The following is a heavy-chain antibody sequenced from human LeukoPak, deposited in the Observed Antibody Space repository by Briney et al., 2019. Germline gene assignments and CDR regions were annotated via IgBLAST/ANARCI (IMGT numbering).Heavy chain of an antibody. CDR2: IYHSGST. CDR1: GGSISSSDW. Sequence: SETLSLTCAVSGGSISSSDWWSWVRQPPGKGLEWIGEIYHSGSTNYNPSLKSRVTISVDKSKNQFSLKLSSVTAADTAVYYCASQGDYYYYGMDVWGKGTTVTVSS. J-gene: IGHJ6*04. V-gene: IGHV4-4*02. CDR3: ASQGDYYYYGMDV.